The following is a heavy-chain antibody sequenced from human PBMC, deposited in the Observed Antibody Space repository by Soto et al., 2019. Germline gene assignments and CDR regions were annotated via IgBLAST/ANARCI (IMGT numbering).Heavy chain of an antibody. CDR3: ARDLWGYCGTDCYPLDV. V-gene: IGHV4-59*01. D-gene: IGHD2-21*02. CDR1: GGSISRYY. Sequence: QVRLQESGPGLVKPSETLSLTCTVSGGSISRYYWSWIRQTPGTGLEWIGYLYNTGSTIYNPSLESRVTISVDTSKNQFSRILNSVTAADTAVYYCARDLWGYCGTDCYPLDVWGPGTTVTVSS. J-gene: IGHJ6*02. CDR2: LYNTGST.